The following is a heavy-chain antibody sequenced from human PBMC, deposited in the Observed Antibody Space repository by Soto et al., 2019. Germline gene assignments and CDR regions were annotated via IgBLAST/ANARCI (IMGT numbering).Heavy chain of an antibody. J-gene: IGHJ4*02. Sequence: GSLRLSCAASGFTLSIYSMNWVRQAPGKGLEWVSSISSSSSYIYYADSVKGRFTISRDNAKNSLYLQMNSLRAEDTAVYYCARGPAGYSSGWFLFDYWGQGTLVTVSS. D-gene: IGHD6-19*01. CDR3: ARGPAGYSSGWFLFDY. CDR1: GFTLSIYS. CDR2: ISSSSSYI. V-gene: IGHV3-21*01.